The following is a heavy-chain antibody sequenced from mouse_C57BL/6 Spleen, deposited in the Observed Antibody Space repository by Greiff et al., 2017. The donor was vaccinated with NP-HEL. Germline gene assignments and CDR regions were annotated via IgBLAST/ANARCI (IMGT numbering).Heavy chain of an antibody. CDR1: GYTFTSYW. Sequence: QVQLQQPGAELVKPGASVKMSCKASGYTFTSYWITWVKQRPGQGLEWIGDIYPGSGSTNYNEKFKSKATLTVATSSSTAYMQLSSLTSEDSAVYYCARREDYYGSRAWFAYWGQGTLVTVSA. V-gene: IGHV1-55*01. CDR2: IYPGSGST. J-gene: IGHJ3*01. CDR3: ARREDYYGSRAWFAY. D-gene: IGHD1-1*01.